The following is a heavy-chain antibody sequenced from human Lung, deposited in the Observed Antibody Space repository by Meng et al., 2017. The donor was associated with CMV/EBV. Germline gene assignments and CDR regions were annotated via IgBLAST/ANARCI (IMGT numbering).Heavy chain of an antibody. J-gene: IGHJ6*02. CDR3: ARHGSGSYFYGMAV. V-gene: IGHV4-59*01. D-gene: IGHD3-10*01. CDR1: GGSISSYY. CDR2: IYYSGST. Sequence: SXTXSLXCTVSGGSISSYYWSWIRQPPGKGLEDIGYIYYSGSTSYNPSLKSRVTISVDTSKNQFSLKLSSVTAADTAVYYCARHGSGSYFYGMAVWGQG.